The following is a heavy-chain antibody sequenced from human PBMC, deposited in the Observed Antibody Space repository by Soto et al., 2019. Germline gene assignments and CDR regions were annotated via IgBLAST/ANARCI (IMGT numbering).Heavy chain of an antibody. Sequence: AGGSLRLSCAASGFTFSSYAMSWVRQAPGKGLEWVSAISGSGGSTYYADSVKGRFTISRDNSKNTLYLQMNSLRAEDTAVYYCAKVGWAARVPQYYFDYWGQGTLVTVSS. D-gene: IGHD6-6*01. CDR2: ISGSGGST. V-gene: IGHV3-23*01. J-gene: IGHJ4*02. CDR3: AKVGWAARVPQYYFDY. CDR1: GFTFSSYA.